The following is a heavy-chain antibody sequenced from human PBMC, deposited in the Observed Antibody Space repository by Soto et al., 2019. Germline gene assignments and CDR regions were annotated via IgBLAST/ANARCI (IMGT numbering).Heavy chain of an antibody. V-gene: IGHV1-3*01. Sequence: QVQLVQSGAEVKKPGASVKISCKASGYTFTRYTMNWVRQAPGQRLEWMGWINPDNGNTKSSQKFQDRVIITRDTSASIAHMDLSSLRSEDTAVYYRARGIATGQLDPWGQGTLVTVSS. CDR1: GYTFTRYT. CDR3: ARGIATGQLDP. CDR2: INPDNGNT. D-gene: IGHD2-15*01. J-gene: IGHJ5*02.